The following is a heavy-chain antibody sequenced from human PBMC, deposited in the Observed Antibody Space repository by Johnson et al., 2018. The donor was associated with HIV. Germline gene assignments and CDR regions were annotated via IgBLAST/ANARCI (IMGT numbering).Heavy chain of an antibody. D-gene: IGHD1-26*01. Sequence: QVQLVESGGGVVQPGGSLRLSCAASGFTLSIYGMHWVRQAPGKVLEWVTFIRYDGSNKYYAESVQGRFSISRDNSKDTLYLQMNKLRAEDTAVYFCAKDRGEWELRMDALDIWGQGTMVTVSS. CDR1: GFTLSIYG. J-gene: IGHJ3*02. CDR3: AKDRGEWELRMDALDI. CDR2: IRYDGSNK. V-gene: IGHV3-30*02.